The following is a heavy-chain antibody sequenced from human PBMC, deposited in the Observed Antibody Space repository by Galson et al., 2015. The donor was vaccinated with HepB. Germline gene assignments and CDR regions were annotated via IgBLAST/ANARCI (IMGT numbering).Heavy chain of an antibody. V-gene: IGHV3-74*01. CDR3: ASQYYYNDPLGD. J-gene: IGHJ4*02. Sequence: SLRLSCAATGFTFSSHWMNWVRQAPGKGLVWVARVDSDGSHTNYADFVKGRFTVSRDNAKNTLYLEINSLRAGDTAVYYCASQYYYNDPLGDWGQGTLVTVSS. D-gene: IGHD3-10*01. CDR1: GFTFSSHW. CDR2: VDSDGSHT.